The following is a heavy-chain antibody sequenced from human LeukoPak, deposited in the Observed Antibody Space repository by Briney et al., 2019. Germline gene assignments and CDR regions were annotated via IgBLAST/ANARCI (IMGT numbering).Heavy chain of an antibody. CDR3: AREAYYDSSGYYFDY. V-gene: IGHV4-39*07. J-gene: IGHJ4*02. D-gene: IGHD3-22*01. CDR1: GGSISSSSYY. Sequence: SETLSLTCTVSGGSISSSSYYWGWIRQPPGKGLEWIGSIYYSGSTYYNPSLKSRVTISVDKSKNQFSLKLSSVTAADTAVYYCAREAYYDSSGYYFDYWGQGTLVTVSS. CDR2: IYYSGST.